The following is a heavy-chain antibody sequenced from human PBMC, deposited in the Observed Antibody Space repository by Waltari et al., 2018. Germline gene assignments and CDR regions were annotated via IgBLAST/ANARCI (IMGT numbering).Heavy chain of an antibody. CDR3: ARLSYGHGKDAFDL. J-gene: IGHJ3*01. CDR2: ISNSGTT. V-gene: IGHV4-59*01. CDR1: GVSISGVY. D-gene: IGHD1-26*01. Sequence: QVQLQESGPGLVRPSETLSLSCAVSGVSISGVYWSWIRQPPGQGLEWVGYISNSGTTNYNPSLKGRATISPDTSKNRISLNLTSMTAADTAVYYCARLSYGHGKDAFDLWGQGTMVTVSS.